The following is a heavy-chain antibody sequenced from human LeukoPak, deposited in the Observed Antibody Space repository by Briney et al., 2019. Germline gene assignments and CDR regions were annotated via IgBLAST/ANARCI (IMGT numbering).Heavy chain of an antibody. J-gene: IGHJ4*02. Sequence: PSETLSLTCTVSGGSISSSSYYWGWIRQPPGKGLEWIGSIYYSGSTYYNPSLKSRVTISVDTSKNQFSLKLSSVTAADTAVYYCAAILRGSGSYSIDYWGQGTLVTVSS. D-gene: IGHD3-10*01. CDR1: GGSISSSSYY. CDR3: AAILRGSGSYSIDY. CDR2: IYYSGST. V-gene: IGHV4-39*01.